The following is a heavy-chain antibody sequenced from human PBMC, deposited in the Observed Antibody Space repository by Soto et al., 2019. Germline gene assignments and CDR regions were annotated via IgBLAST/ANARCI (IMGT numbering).Heavy chain of an antibody. V-gene: IGHV4-61*08. Sequence: SANLSLNCTFSGASLRSGADYWSWIRQPPGKGLEWIGYISHSGRTNSDPSLKSRPTMSVDTSQNQFSLQLNSGTAAHTAVYFCSYASSFDYWGQGTLVTVSS. J-gene: IGHJ4*02. CDR2: ISHSGRT. D-gene: IGHD2-2*01. CDR3: SYASSFDY. CDR1: GASLRSGADY.